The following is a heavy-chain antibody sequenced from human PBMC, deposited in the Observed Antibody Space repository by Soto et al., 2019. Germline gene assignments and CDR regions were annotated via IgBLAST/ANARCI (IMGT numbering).Heavy chain of an antibody. V-gene: IGHV3-7*03. CDR1: GFTFGSYR. Sequence: DVQLTESGGGLVEPGGPLRLSCAASGFTFGSYRMAWVRQAPGKGLEWVANIRKDGSQEHYADSVRGRFSVSRDNAKDSLYLQMNSLRLEDTAVYYCTRDANYRDDSAYYDVFDIWGQGTMVTVSS. CDR2: IRKDGSQE. D-gene: IGHD3-16*01. CDR3: TRDANYRDDSAYYDVFDI. J-gene: IGHJ3*02.